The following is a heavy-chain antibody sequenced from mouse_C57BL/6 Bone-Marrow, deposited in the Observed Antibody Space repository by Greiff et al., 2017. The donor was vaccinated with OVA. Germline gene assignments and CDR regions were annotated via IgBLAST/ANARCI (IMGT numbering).Heavy chain of an antibody. V-gene: IGHV1-82*01. CDR3: APNYYGSSLPYAMDY. Sequence: QVQLKQSGPELVKPGASVKISCKASGYAFSSSWMNWVKQRPGKGLEWIGRIYPGDGDTNYNGKFKGKATLTADKSSSTAYMQLSSLTSEDSAVYFCAPNYYGSSLPYAMDYWGQGTSVTVSS. D-gene: IGHD1-1*01. J-gene: IGHJ4*01. CDR2: IYPGDGDT. CDR1: GYAFSSSW.